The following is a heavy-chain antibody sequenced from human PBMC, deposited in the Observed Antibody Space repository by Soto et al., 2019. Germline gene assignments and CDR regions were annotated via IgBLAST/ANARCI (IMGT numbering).Heavy chain of an antibody. CDR3: ARDLPNPHIAVAGLGAFDF. Sequence: EVQLVETGGGLIQPGGSLRLSCAASGFTVSSNYMSWVRQAPGKGLEWVSVIYSGGSTYYADSVKGRFTISRDNSKNTLYLQMSSLRAEDTAVYYCARDLPNPHIAVAGLGAFDFWGQGTMVTVSS. D-gene: IGHD6-19*01. CDR2: IYSGGST. CDR1: GFTVSSNY. J-gene: IGHJ3*01. V-gene: IGHV3-53*02.